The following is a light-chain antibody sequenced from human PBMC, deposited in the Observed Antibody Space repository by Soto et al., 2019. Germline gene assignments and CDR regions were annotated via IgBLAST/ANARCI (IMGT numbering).Light chain of an antibody. J-gene: IGKJ4*01. CDR3: QQLNSYPLT. CDR2: AAS. CDR1: QGISSY. V-gene: IGKV1-9*01. Sequence: DIQLTQSPSFLSASVGDRVTITCRASQGISSYLAWYQQKPGKAPKLLIYAASTLRSGVPSRFSGSGSGTEFTLTISSLQPEDFATYYCQQLNSYPLTFGGGTKVELK.